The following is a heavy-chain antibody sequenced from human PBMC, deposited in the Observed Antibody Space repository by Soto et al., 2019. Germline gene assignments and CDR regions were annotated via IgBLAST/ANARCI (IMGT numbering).Heavy chain of an antibody. D-gene: IGHD6-6*01. CDR1: GYTFTSYV. CDR2: MNPNSGNT. CDR3: ARARRSIAASWFDP. V-gene: IGHV1-8*01. Sequence: QVQLVQSGAEVKKPGASVKVSCKASGYTFTSYVNWVRQATGQGLEWMGWMNPNSGNTAYAQKFQGRVTMTRNTSISTADMELSSMRSEDTAVYYCARARRSIAASWFDPWGQGTLVTVSS. J-gene: IGHJ5*02.